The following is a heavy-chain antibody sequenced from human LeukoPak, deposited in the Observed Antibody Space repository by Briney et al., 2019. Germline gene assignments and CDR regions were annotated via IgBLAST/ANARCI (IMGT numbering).Heavy chain of an antibody. J-gene: IGHJ4*02. CDR2: ISPYNGDT. Sequence: GASVKVSCKASGYTFPSYAINWVRQAPGQGLEWLSWISPYNGDTNCAQKFQDRVTMTTDTSTSTAYMELRSLRSDDTAVYYCATHAYSSGPFDYWGQGTLVTVSS. CDR1: GYTFPSYA. D-gene: IGHD6-19*01. V-gene: IGHV1-18*01. CDR3: ATHAYSSGPFDY.